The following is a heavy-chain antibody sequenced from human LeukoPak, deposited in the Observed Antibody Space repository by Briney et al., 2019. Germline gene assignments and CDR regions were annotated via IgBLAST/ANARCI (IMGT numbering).Heavy chain of an antibody. CDR3: VKGFVHPTYYFDY. J-gene: IGHJ4*02. Sequence: GGSLRLSCAASGFTFSNYAMMWVRQAPGKRLEWVSSITGSGDGTYYADSVRGRFTISRDNSENTLYLQLNSLRAEDTAVYFCVKGFVHPTYYFDYWGQGTLVSVSS. CDR2: ITGSGDGT. V-gene: IGHV3-23*01. CDR1: GFTFSNYA. D-gene: IGHD3-10*01.